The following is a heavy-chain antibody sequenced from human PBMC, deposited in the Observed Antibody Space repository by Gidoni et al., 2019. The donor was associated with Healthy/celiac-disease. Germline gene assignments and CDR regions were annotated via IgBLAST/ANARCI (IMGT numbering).Heavy chain of an antibody. CDR2: IYYSGST. D-gene: IGHD3-10*01. Sequence: QLQLRESGPGLLKPSETLSLICTVSGGSISSRSYYWGWIRQPPGKGLEWIGTIYYSGSTYFNPSLKSRVTVSVDTSKNQFSLKLRSVTAADTAVYYCASRTWLGDVFDIWGQGTMVTVSS. CDR1: GGSISSRSYY. J-gene: IGHJ3*02. V-gene: IGHV4-39*01. CDR3: ASRTWLGDVFDI.